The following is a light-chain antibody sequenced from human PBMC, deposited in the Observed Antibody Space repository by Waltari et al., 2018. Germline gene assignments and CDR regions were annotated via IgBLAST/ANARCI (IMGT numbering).Light chain of an antibody. CDR1: QSVLYNSNSRNY. V-gene: IGKV4-1*01. CDR3: HQYYNTPLT. CDR2: WAS. Sequence: DIVMTQSPDSLAVSLGERATINCNSSQSVLYNSNSRNYLAWYQQKPGQPPKLLISWASTRESGVPDRFSGSGSGTDFTLTISSLQAEDVAVYYCHQYYNTPLTFGGGTKVEIK. J-gene: IGKJ4*01.